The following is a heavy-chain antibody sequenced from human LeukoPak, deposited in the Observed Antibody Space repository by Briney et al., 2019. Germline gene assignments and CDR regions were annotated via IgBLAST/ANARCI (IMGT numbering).Heavy chain of an antibody. CDR3: ARAVDSGSYYDAFHL. CDR1: GFTFSSYS. CDR2: ISSSSSYI. V-gene: IGHV3-21*01. D-gene: IGHD1-26*01. Sequence: GGSLRLSCAASGFTFSSYSMNWVRQAPGKGLEWVSSISSSSSYIYYADSVKGRFTISRDNAKNSLYLQMNSLRAEDTAVYYCARAVDSGSYYDAFHLGGQGTMVTVSS. J-gene: IGHJ3*01.